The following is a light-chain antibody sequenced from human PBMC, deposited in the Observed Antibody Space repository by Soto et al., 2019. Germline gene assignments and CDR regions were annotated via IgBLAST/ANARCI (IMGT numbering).Light chain of an antibody. CDR2: DVS. CDR3: SSYTSSSTYNYV. Sequence: QSVLTQPASVSXSHGQSITISCTGTSSDVGGYNYVSWYQQHPGKAPKLMIYDVSNRPSGVSNRFSGSKSGNTASLTISGLQAEDEADYYCSSYTSSSTYNYVFGTGTKVTVL. J-gene: IGLJ1*01. CDR1: SSDVGGYNY. V-gene: IGLV2-14*01.